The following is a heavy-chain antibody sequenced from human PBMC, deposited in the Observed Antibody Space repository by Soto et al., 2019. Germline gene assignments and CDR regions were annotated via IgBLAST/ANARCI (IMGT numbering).Heavy chain of an antibody. CDR2: IIPIFGTA. Sequence: QVQLVQSGAEVKKPGSSVKVSCKASGGTFSSYAISWVRQAPGQGLEWMGGIIPIFGTANYAQKFQGRVTIPENESTSTAYIELSSLRTEDTAVYYCARDIVAKDAFDIWGQGTMVTVSS. D-gene: IGHD5-12*01. V-gene: IGHV1-69*01. CDR1: GGTFSSYA. CDR3: ARDIVAKDAFDI. J-gene: IGHJ3*02.